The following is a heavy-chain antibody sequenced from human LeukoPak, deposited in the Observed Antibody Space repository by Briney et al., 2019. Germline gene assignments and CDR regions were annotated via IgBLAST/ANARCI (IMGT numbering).Heavy chain of an antibody. J-gene: IGHJ4*02. V-gene: IGHV4-34*01. CDR1: GGSISSYY. Sequence: PSETLSLTCTVSGGSISSYYWSWIRQPPGKGLEWIGAINHSGSTNYNPSLKSRVTISVDTSKNQFSLKLSSVTAADTAVYYCAREDFRVVAAIDYWGQGTLVTVSS. D-gene: IGHD2-15*01. CDR3: AREDFRVVAAIDY. CDR2: INHSGST.